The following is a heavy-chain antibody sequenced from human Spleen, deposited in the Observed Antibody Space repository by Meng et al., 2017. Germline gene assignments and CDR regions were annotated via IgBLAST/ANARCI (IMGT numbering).Heavy chain of an antibody. J-gene: IGHJ4*02. V-gene: IGHV1-18*01. CDR1: AYAFVSYG. CDR3: VRGTPGRSYCDY. Sequence: QSCPEVSKPGALLWVACKASAYAFVSYGISWVRQAPGKGLEWRGGFVNYRDTYPAPKFQHRVTMTTDTLTNTVFMELRSLTPDDTAVYYCVRGTPGRSYCDYWGQGTLVTVSS. D-gene: IGHD3-10*01. CDR2: FVNYRDT.